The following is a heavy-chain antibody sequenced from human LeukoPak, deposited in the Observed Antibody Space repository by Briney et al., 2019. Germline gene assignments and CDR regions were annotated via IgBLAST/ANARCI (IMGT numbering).Heavy chain of an antibody. J-gene: IGHJ4*02. D-gene: IGHD6-19*01. V-gene: IGHV3-48*03. CDR2: ISSSGSTI. Sequence: GSLRLSCAASGFTFSSYEMNWVRQAPAKGLQWVSYISSSGSTIYYADSVKGRFTISRDNAKNSLYLQMNSLRAEDTAVYYCAAAVAGTLQEIDYWGQGTLVTVSS. CDR3: AAAVAGTLQEIDY. CDR1: GFTFSSYE.